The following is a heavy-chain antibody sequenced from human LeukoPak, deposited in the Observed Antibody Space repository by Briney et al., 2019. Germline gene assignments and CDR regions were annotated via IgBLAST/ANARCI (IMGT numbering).Heavy chain of an antibody. D-gene: IGHD5-24*01. CDR1: GYTFFSYN. V-gene: IGHV1-18*01. Sequence: ASVKVSCKASGYTFFSYNINWVRQAPGQGLEWMGWISAYNGNTNYAQKLQGRVTMTTDTSTSTAYMELRSLRSDDTAVYYCASGMRGGYPFDYWGQGTLVTVSS. CDR3: ASGMRGGYPFDY. J-gene: IGHJ4*02. CDR2: ISAYNGNT.